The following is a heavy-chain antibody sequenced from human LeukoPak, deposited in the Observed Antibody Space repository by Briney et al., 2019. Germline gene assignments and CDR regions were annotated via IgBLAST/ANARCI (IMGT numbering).Heavy chain of an antibody. CDR2: INPNSGGT. CDR1: GYTFTGYY. J-gene: IGHJ3*02. Sequence: ASVKVSCKASGYTFTGYYMHWVRQAPGQGLEWMGRINPNSGGTNYAQKFQGRVTMTRDTSISTAYMELSRLRSDDTAVYYCARDPREYYDSSGFVAFDIWGQGTMVTVSS. CDR3: ARDPREYYDSSGFVAFDI. V-gene: IGHV1-2*06. D-gene: IGHD3-22*01.